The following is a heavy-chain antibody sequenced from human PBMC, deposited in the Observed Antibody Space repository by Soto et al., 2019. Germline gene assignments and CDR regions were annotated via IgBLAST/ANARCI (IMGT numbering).Heavy chain of an antibody. V-gene: IGHV4-31*03. CDR3: ARGFVETAMAFDY. Sequence: QVQLQESGPGLVKPSQTLSLACSVSGASINSGGYFWSWIRQLPGKGLEGIGYIHYSGTTYYNPSLKSRVVMSMDTSKNDFSLKLNSVTAADTAVFYCARGFVETAMAFDYWGQGALVTVSS. J-gene: IGHJ4*02. CDR2: IHYSGTT. D-gene: IGHD5-18*01. CDR1: GASINSGGYF.